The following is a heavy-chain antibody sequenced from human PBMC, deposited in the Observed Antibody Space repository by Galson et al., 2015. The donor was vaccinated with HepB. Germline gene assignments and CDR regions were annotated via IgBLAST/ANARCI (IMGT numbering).Heavy chain of an antibody. J-gene: IGHJ3*02. Sequence: QSGAEVKKPGESLKISCKGSGYSFTSYWIGWVRQMPGKGLEWMGIIYPGDSDTRYSPSFQGQVTISADKSISTAYLQWSSLKASDTAMYYCARRNYDFWSGTDAFDIWGQGTMVTVSS. V-gene: IGHV5-51*01. CDR3: ARRNYDFWSGTDAFDI. CDR2: IYPGDSDT. CDR1: GYSFTSYW. D-gene: IGHD3-3*01.